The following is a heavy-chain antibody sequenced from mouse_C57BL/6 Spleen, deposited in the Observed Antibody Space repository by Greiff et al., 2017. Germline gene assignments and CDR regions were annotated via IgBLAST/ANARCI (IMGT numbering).Heavy chain of an antibody. Sequence: VQLKESDAELVKPGASVKISCKVSGYTFTDHTIHWMKQRPEQGLEWIGYIYPRDGSTKYNEKFKGKATLTADQSSSTAYMQLNSLTSEDSAVYFCARWNYGSSYDLDYWGQGTTLTVSS. V-gene: IGHV1-78*01. CDR1: GYTFTDHT. D-gene: IGHD1-1*01. J-gene: IGHJ2*01. CDR2: IYPRDGST. CDR3: ARWNYGSSYDLDY.